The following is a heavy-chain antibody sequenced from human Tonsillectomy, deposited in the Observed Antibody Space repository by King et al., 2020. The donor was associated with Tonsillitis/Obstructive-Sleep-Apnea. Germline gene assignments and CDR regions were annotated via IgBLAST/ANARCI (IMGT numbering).Heavy chain of an antibody. V-gene: IGHV3-11*06. CDR2: ISTSSST. CDR1: GFTFSDYY. J-gene: IGHJ6*02. D-gene: IGHD2-15*01. Sequence: VQLVESGGGLVKPGGSLRLPCAASGFTFSDYYMSWIRQAPGKGLEWVSYISTSSSTNYADSVKDRFTISRDNAKNSLHLQMNSLRAEDTAVYYCARDRFLGDIVVPSYYGMDVWGQGTTVTVSS. CDR3: ARDRFLGDIVVPSYYGMDV.